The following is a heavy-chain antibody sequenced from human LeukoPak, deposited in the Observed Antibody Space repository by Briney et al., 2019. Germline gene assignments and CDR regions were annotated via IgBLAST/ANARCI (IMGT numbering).Heavy chain of an antibody. CDR3: ARDTEMATILSPIQFDY. Sequence: GGSLRLSCAASGFTFSSYSMNWVRQAPGKGLEWVSSISSSSSYIYYADSVKGRFTISIDNAKNSLYLQMNSLRAEDTAVYYCARDTEMATILSPIQFDYWGQGTLVTVSS. CDR2: ISSSSSYI. D-gene: IGHD5-24*01. CDR1: GFTFSSYS. J-gene: IGHJ4*02. V-gene: IGHV3-21*01.